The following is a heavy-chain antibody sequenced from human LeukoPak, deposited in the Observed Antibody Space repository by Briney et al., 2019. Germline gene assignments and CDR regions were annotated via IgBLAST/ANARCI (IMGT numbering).Heavy chain of an antibody. Sequence: PGGSLRLSCAASGFTFSSYAMHWVRQAPGKGLEWVAVISYDGSNKYYADSVKGRFTISRDNSKNTLYLQMNSLRAEDTAVYYCARERSGWERRGYYYGMDVWGQGTTVTVSS. CDR1: GFTFSSYA. CDR3: ARERSGWERRGYYYGMDV. V-gene: IGHV3-30-3*01. D-gene: IGHD6-19*01. CDR2: ISYDGSNK. J-gene: IGHJ6*02.